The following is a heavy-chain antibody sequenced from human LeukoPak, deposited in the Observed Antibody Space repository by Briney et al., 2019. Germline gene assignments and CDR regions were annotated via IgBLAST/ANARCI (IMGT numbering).Heavy chain of an antibody. D-gene: IGHD3-3*01. J-gene: IGHJ4*02. CDR3: ARGGAFSIFGVATSFDF. CDR2: INGDGST. Sequence: AGGSLRLSCAASGVTVSSNYMTWVRQAPGKGLEWISVINGDGSTNYADSVKGRFTISRHNSNNTLYLQMNSLRPEDTAVYYCARGGAFSIFGVATSFDFWGQRTLVTVSS. CDR1: GVTVSSNY. V-gene: IGHV3-53*04.